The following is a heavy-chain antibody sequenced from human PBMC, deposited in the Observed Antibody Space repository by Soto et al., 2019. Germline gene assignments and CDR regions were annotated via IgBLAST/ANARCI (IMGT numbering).Heavy chain of an antibody. V-gene: IGHV1-18*01. CDR3: ASSSAMVLSDVYN. CDR2: ISAYNGNT. Sequence: GASVKVSCKASGYTFTNFGISWVRQAPGQGLEWMGWISAYNGNTNYAQKFQGRVTMTEDTSTDTAYMELSSLRSEDTAVYYFASSSAMVLSDVYNWGQGTLLPVSS. J-gene: IGHJ4*02. D-gene: IGHD5-18*01. CDR1: GYTFTNFG.